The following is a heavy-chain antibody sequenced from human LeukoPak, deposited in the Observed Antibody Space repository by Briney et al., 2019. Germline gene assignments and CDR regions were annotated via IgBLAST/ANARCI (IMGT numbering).Heavy chain of an antibody. CDR1: GFTFSKAW. CDR3: TTDGGSGGGCFSGHY. CDR2: IKSKTDGGAT. Sequence: MAGGSLRLSCAASGFTFSKAWMSWVRQAPGKGLEWVGRIKSKTDGGATDYAAPVNGRFTISRDDSKNMLYMHMNSPKTDDTSVYYCTTDGGSGGGCFSGHYWGQGTLVTVSS. V-gene: IGHV3-15*01. J-gene: IGHJ4*02. D-gene: IGHD2-15*01.